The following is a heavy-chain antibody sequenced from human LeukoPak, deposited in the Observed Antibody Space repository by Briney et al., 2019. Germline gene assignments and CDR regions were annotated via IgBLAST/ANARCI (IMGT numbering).Heavy chain of an antibody. CDR2: IYYSGST. D-gene: IGHD3-10*01. J-gene: IGHJ3*02. CDR3: ARERVLPRAAFDI. Sequence: SETLSLTCIVSGGSISSSSYYWSWIRQPPGKGLEWIGYIYYSGSTNYNPSLKSRVTISVDTSKNQFSLKLSSVTAADTAVYYCARERVLPRAAFDIWGQGTMVTVSS. V-gene: IGHV4-61*01. CDR1: GGSISSSSYY.